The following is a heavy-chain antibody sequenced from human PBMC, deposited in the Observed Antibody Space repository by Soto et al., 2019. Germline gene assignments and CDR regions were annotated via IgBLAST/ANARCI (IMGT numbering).Heavy chain of an antibody. Sequence: SETLSLTCTVSGGSISSGGYYWSWIRQHPGKGLEWIGYIYYSGSTYYNPSLKSRVTISVDTSKNQFSLKLSSVTAADTAVYYCARAMCYCSRTRCYRDIHVWGKGPTVTGS. CDR1: GGSISSGGYY. CDR3: ARAMCYCSRTRCYRDIHV. D-gene: IGHD2-2*02. J-gene: IGHJ6*03. V-gene: IGHV4-31*03. CDR2: IYYSGST.